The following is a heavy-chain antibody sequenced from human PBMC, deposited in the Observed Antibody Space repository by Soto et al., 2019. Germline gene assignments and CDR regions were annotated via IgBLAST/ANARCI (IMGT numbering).Heavy chain of an antibody. CDR2: INPSGGST. D-gene: IGHD6-19*01. V-gene: IGHV1-46*01. CDR3: ARDREWLPYYYYYGMDV. CDR1: GYTFTSYY. Sequence: ASVKVSCKASGYTFTSYYMHWVRQAPGQGLEWMGIINPSGGSTSYAQKFQGRVTMTRDTSTSTVYMELSSLRSEDTAVYYCARDREWLPYYYYYGMDVWGQGTTVTVSS. J-gene: IGHJ6*02.